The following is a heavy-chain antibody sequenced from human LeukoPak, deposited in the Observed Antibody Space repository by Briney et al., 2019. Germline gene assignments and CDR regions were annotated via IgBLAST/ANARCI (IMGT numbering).Heavy chain of an antibody. Sequence: PGGSLRLSCAASGFTFGDYAMSWVRQAPGKGLEWVGFIRTEDYDGATDYGASVKGRFTISRDDSKNIAYLQMNSLNTEDTGIYFCTRIFGYYYFYMDVWSKGTTVIVSS. CDR1: GFTFGDYA. D-gene: IGHD3-16*01. CDR3: TRIFGYYYFYMDV. V-gene: IGHV3-49*04. J-gene: IGHJ6*03. CDR2: IRTEDYDGAT.